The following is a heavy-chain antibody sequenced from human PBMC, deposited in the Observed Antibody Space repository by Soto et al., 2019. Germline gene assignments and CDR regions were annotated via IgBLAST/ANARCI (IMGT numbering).Heavy chain of an antibody. D-gene: IGHD3-22*01. J-gene: IGHJ4*02. CDR1: GYSFTSYW. CDR2: IYPGDSDT. CDR3: ERQYHSSGIDY. Sequence: GEALKISCKGSGYSFTSYWSGWVRQMPGKGLEWMGSIYPGDSDTRYSPSFQGQVTISADQSISTAYLPGSSRKASDTALYYCERQYHSSGIDYWGQGTLGTVSS. V-gene: IGHV5-51*01.